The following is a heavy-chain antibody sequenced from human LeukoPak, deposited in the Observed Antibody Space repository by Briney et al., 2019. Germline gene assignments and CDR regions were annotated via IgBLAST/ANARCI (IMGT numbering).Heavy chain of an antibody. CDR1: GGTFSSYA. CDR2: IIPIFGTA. D-gene: IGHD2-2*01. CDR3: ARARSIYGQHRFDY. V-gene: IGHV1-69*13. J-gene: IGHJ4*02. Sequence: GASVKVSCKASGGTFSSYAISWVRQAPGQGLEWMGGIIPIFGTANYAQKFQGRATITADESTSTAYMELSSLRSEDTAVYYCARARSIYGQHRFDYWGQGTLVTVSS.